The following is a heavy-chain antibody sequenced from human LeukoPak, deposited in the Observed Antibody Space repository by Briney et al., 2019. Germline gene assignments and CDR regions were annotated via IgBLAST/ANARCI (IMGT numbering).Heavy chain of an antibody. D-gene: IGHD5-24*01. CDR1: GFTFTNHA. CDR2: LSDSGAST. CDR3: ARTPNRDGYSHIDF. V-gene: IGHV3-23*01. Sequence: GRSLRLSCAASGFTFTNHATASVRLAPGKGLEWVSTLSDSGASTYYADSVKGRFTTSRDNSRNPMYLQMDSLRADDTGVYFCARTPNRDGYSHIDFWGQGALVTVSS. J-gene: IGHJ4*02.